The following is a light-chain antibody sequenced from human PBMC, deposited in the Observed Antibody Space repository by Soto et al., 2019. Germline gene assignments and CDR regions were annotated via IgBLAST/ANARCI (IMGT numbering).Light chain of an antibody. CDR1: SSNIGSNT. V-gene: IGLV1-44*01. CDR2: SNN. J-gene: IGLJ2*01. CDR3: AAWDDSLNGVV. Sequence: QCVLTQPPSASGTPGQRATISCSGSSSNIGSNTVNWYQQLPGTAPKLLIYSNNQRPSGVPDRFSGSKSGTSASLAISGLQSEDEADYYCAAWDDSLNGVVLGGGTKLTVL.